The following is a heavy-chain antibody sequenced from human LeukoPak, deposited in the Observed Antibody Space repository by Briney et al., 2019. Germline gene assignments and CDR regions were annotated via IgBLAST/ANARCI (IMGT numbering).Heavy chain of an antibody. V-gene: IGHV6-1*01. CDR3: ARDDVREGATLDY. J-gene: IGHJ4*02. CDR1: GDSVSSSSAA. D-gene: IGHD1-26*01. Sequence: SQTLSLTCAISGDSVSSSSAAWNWITQSPSRGLEWLGRTYYRSKWYNDYAVSVKSRITINPDTSKNQFSLQLNSVTPEDTAVYYCARDDVREGATLDYWGQGTLVTVSS. CDR2: TYYRSKWYN.